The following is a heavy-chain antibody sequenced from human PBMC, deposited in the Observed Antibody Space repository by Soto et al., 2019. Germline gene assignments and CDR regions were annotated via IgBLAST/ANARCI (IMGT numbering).Heavy chain of an antibody. CDR2: INYRGTT. V-gene: IGHV4-31*03. Sequence: QVQLQESGPGLVRPSQTLSLTCTVSGGSIINGDYYWNWIRQHPGKGLEWIGYINYRGTTFYNPSLKSRVFISVETSKNQFSLNLSSVTAADTAVYFCARDAPGEAPYWGQGTLVTVSS. J-gene: IGHJ4*02. D-gene: IGHD2-2*01. CDR1: GGSIINGDYY. CDR3: ARDAPGEAPY.